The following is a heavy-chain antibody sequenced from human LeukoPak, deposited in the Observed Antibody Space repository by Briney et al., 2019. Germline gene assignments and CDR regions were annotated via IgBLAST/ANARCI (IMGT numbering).Heavy chain of an antibody. CDR3: ARDAFGWFDP. Sequence: SETLSLTCTVSGGSISSHYWSWIRQPPGKGLEWIGYIYYSGSTNYNPSLKSRVTISVDTSKNQFSLKLSSVTAADTAVYYCARDAFGWFDPWCQGTLVTVSS. V-gene: IGHV4-59*11. CDR2: IYYSGST. J-gene: IGHJ5*02. D-gene: IGHD3-3*01. CDR1: GGSISSHY.